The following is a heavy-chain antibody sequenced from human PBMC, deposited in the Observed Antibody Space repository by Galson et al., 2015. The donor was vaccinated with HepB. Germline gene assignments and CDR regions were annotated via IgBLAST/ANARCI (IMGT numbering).Heavy chain of an antibody. D-gene: IGHD6-19*01. Sequence: SLRLSCAASGFPFSYYATTWVRQAPGKGLEWVSAITPSGDNTYSADSLKGRFTISRANSKNTVFLQMNSLRADDTAIYFCAKVFPEKTDGWYRQALYYFDSWGHGTRVTVSS. J-gene: IGHJ4*01. V-gene: IGHV3-23*01. CDR2: ITPSGDNT. CDR1: GFPFSYYA. CDR3: AKVFPEKTDGWYRQALYYFDS.